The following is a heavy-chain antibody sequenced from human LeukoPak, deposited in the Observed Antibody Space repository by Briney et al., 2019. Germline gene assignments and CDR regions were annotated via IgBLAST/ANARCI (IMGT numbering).Heavy chain of an antibody. CDR1: GFTFSNVW. CDR2: IKTKTDGETT. J-gene: IGHJ4*02. Sequence: GGSLRLSCAASGFTFSNVWMTWVRLAPGKGLEWLGRIKTKTDGETTHYAAPANGRFTISRDDSRNTLYLQMNSLKTEDTAVYYCTSRLITTNDYWGQGTLVTASS. D-gene: IGHD3-3*01. V-gene: IGHV3-15*01. CDR3: TSRLITTNDY.